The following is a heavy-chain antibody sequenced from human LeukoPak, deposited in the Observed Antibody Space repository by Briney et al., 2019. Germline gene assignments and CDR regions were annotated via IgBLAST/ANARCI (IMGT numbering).Heavy chain of an antibody. V-gene: IGHV4-31*03. CDR1: GSSVSSGGYY. J-gene: IGHJ5*02. Sequence: PSQTLSLTCTVSGSSVSSGGYYWSWIRQHPGKGPEWIGYIFYSGSTHYNPPLKSRVTMSVDTSKNQFSLKLSSVTAADTAVYYCARGRIGSGWGNWFDPWGQGTLVTVSS. D-gene: IGHD6-19*01. CDR3: ARGRIGSGWGNWFDP. CDR2: IFYSGST.